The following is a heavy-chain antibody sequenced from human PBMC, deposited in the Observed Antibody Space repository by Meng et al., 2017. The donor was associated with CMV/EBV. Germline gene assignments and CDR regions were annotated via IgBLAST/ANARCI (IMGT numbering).Heavy chain of an antibody. Sequence: QVQLVQSGAEVKKPGSSVKVSCKASGGTFSSYAISWVRQAPGQGLEWTGGIIPIFGTANYAQKFQGRVTITADESTSTAYMELSSLRSEDTAVYYCARKGTFGGAVGAFDYWGQGTMVTVSS. J-gene: IGHJ4*02. V-gene: IGHV1-69*12. D-gene: IGHD3-16*01. CDR3: ARKGTFGGAVGAFDY. CDR2: IIPIFGTA. CDR1: GGTFSSYA.